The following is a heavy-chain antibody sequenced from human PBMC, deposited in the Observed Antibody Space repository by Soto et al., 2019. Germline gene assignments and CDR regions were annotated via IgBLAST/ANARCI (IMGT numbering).Heavy chain of an antibody. J-gene: IGHJ4*02. CDR3: ARDDNSSNYYYFGYYLDY. Sequence: GGSLRLSCAASGFPFTNYAMHWVRQAPGKGLEWVALISYDGNNKYYATSVTGRFTISRDKSKNTLYLQMDSLRAEDTAIYYCARDDNSSNYYYFGYYLDYWGQGTLVTVSS. V-gene: IGHV3-30-3*01. CDR2: ISYDGNNK. D-gene: IGHD3-22*01. CDR1: GFPFTNYA.